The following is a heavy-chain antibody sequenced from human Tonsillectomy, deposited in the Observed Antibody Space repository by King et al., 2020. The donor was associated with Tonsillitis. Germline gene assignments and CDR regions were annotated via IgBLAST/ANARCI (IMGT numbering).Heavy chain of an antibody. CDR2: IYYSGST. V-gene: IGHV4-59*01. CDR1: GGSISSYY. J-gene: IGHJ6*02. Sequence: QLQESGPGLVKPSETLSLTCTVSGGSISSYYWSWIRQPPGKGLEWIGYIYYSGSTNYNPSLKSRVTISVDTSKNQFSLKLSSVTASDTAVYYCARHKTRDYYDSSGYGYYYYGMDVWGQGTTVTVSS. D-gene: IGHD3-22*01. CDR3: ARHKTRDYYDSSGYGYYYYGMDV.